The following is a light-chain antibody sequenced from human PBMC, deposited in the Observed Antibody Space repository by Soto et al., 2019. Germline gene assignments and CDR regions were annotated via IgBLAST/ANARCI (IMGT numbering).Light chain of an antibody. J-gene: IGLJ1*01. CDR2: EVS. CDR3: NSYAGSINYV. CDR1: SSDVGGYNY. V-gene: IGLV2-8*01. Sequence: QSALTQPPSASGSPGQSVTISCTGTSSDVGGYNYVSWYQQHPGKAPKLMIYEVSKRSSGVPDRFSGSKSGNTASLTVSGLQAEDEADYSCNSYAGSINYVFGTGTKVTVL.